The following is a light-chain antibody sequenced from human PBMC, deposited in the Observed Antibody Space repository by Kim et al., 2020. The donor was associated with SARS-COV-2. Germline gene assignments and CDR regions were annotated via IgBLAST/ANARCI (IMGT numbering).Light chain of an antibody. J-gene: IGKJ1*01. V-gene: IGKV1-27*01. CDR1: QDISNY. Sequence: SACVGDRVTITGRASQDISNYLAWFQHKPGTAPKLLIYAASALHSEVPSLFSGSGSGTDFTLTISSLQPEDVATFYCQSYNSAPWTFGRGTKLEI. CDR2: AAS. CDR3: QSYNSAPWT.